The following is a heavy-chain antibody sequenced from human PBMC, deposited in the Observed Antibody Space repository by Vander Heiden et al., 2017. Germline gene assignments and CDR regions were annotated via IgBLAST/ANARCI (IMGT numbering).Heavy chain of an antibody. J-gene: IGHJ4*01. CDR3: ARGECLVPFDY. D-gene: IGHD2-2*01. CDR2: INHSGST. CDR1: GGSFSGYY. Sequence: QVQLQQWGAGLLKPSETLSLTYAVYGGSFSGYYWSWIRQPPGKGLEWIGEINHSGSTNYNPSLKSRVTISVDTSKHQVSMKISYVTAADTAVYCGARGECLVPFDYWGHGTLVTVSS. V-gene: IGHV4-34*01.